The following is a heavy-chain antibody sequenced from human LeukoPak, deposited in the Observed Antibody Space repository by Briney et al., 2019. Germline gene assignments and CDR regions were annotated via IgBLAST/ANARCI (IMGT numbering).Heavy chain of an antibody. Sequence: PSETLSLTCTVSGGSISSYYWSWIRQPPGKGLEWIGYIYTSGSTNYNPSLKSRVTISVDTSKNQFSLKLSSVTAADTAVYYCARQFHVQLWLKEYNWFDPWGQGTLVTVSS. CDR2: IYTSGST. V-gene: IGHV4-4*09. D-gene: IGHD5-18*01. CDR3: ARQFHVQLWLKEYNWFDP. CDR1: GGSISSYY. J-gene: IGHJ5*02.